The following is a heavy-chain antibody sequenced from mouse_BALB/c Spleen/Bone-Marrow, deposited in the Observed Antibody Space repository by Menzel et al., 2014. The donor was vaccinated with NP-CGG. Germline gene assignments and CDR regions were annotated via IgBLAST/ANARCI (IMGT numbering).Heavy chain of an antibody. CDR3: ARDVGYGNYFVY. CDR2: SRNKAKHYTT. Sequence: EVHLVESGGGLVQPGVSLRLSCATSGSTFSDFYMEWVRQPPGKRLEWIAASRNKAKHYTTEYSASVKGRFIVSRDTSQSILYLQMNALRAEDTAIYYCARDVGYGNYFVYWGQGTLVTVSA. CDR1: GSTFSDFY. V-gene: IGHV7-1*02. D-gene: IGHD2-10*02. J-gene: IGHJ3*01.